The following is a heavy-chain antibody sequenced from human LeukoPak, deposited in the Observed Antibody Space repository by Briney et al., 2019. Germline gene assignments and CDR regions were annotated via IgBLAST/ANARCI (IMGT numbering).Heavy chain of an antibody. CDR2: INWNGGST. Sequence: GGTLRLSCSASGFTFTTYGMNWVRQAPGKGLEWVSGINWNGGSTGYADSVKGRFTISRDNAKNSLYLQMNSLRAEDTALYYCARARDIVLMVYAPPNYYYMDVWGKGTTVTVSS. J-gene: IGHJ6*03. CDR1: GFTFTTYG. CDR3: ARARDIVLMVYAPPNYYYMDV. V-gene: IGHV3-20*04. D-gene: IGHD2-8*01.